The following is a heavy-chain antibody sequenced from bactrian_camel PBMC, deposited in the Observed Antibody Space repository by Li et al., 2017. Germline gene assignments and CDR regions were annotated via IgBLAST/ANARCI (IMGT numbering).Heavy chain of an antibody. Sequence: HVQLVESGGGSVQAGGSLRLSCVFSEWKYKHSDMYCMGWFRQAPGKEREGVAAMYTGFGGGNIYYDDSVKGRFTISKDNERNTLALQMNSLKPEDSAMYYCASAAYHSNWARLEKRYYSYWGQGTQVTVS. CDR3: ASAAYHSNWARLEKRYYSY. J-gene: IGHJ4*01. CDR1: EWKYKHSDMYC. D-gene: IGHD6*01. CDR2: MYTGFGGGNI. V-gene: IGHV3S54*01.